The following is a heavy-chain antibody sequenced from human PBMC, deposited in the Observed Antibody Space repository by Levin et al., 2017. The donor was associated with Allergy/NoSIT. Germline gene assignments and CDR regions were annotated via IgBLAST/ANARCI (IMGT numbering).Heavy chain of an antibody. D-gene: IGHD2-2*01. CDR2: INHSGST. V-gene: IGHV4-34*01. CDR1: GGSFSGYY. J-gene: IGHJ5*02. CDR3: ARAREVNCSSTSCYVSWFDP. Sequence: SQTLSLTCAVYGGSFSGYYWSWIRQPPGKGLEWIGEINHSGSTNYNPSLKSRVTISVDTSKNQFSLKLSSVTAADTAVYYCARAREVNCSSTSCYVSWFDPWGQGTLVTVSS.